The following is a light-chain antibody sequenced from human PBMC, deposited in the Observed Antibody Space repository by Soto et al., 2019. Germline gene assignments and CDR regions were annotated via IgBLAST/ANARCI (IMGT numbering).Light chain of an antibody. CDR3: SSYTSSSTKV. CDR2: EVS. Sequence: QPVLTQPASVSGSPGQSITISCTGTSSDVGGYNYVSWYQQHPGKAPKLMIYEVSNRPSGVSNRFSGSKSGNTASLTISGLQAEDDADYYCSSYTSSSTKVFGTGTKVTV. CDR1: SSDVGGYNY. J-gene: IGLJ1*01. V-gene: IGLV2-14*01.